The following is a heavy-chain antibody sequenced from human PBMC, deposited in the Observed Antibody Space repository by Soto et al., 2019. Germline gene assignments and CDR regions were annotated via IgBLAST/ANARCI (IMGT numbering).Heavy chain of an antibody. CDR2: ISYDGSNK. V-gene: IGHV3-30-3*01. J-gene: IGHJ4*02. D-gene: IGHD3-22*01. Sequence: PGGSLKLSCASSGFTFSSYAMHWVRQAPGKGLEWVAVISYDGSNKYYAGSVKGRFTISRDNSKNTLYLQMNSLRAEDTAVYYCARVYYDSSGYYSYYFDYWGQGPLVTVSS. CDR1: GFTFSSYA. CDR3: ARVYYDSSGYYSYYFDY.